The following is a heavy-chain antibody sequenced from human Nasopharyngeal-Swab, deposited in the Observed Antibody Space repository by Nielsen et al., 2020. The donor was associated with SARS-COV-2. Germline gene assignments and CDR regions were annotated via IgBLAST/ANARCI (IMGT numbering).Heavy chain of an antibody. CDR3: ATQYSGSPYYFDY. CDR2: IYYSGST. V-gene: IGHV4-59*08. J-gene: IGHJ4*02. D-gene: IGHD1-26*01. CDR1: GGSISSYY. Sequence: SETLSLTCTVSGGSISSYYWSWIRQPPGKGLEWIGYIYYSGSTNYNPSLKSRVTISVDTSKNQFSLKLSSVTAADTAVYYCATQYSGSPYYFDYWGQGTLVTVSS.